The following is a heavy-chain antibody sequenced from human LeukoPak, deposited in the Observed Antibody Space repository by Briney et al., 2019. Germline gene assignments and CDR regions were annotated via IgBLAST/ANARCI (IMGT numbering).Heavy chain of an antibody. V-gene: IGHV4-39*07. CDR2: IYYSGST. CDR3: ARGGGYSGYDF. J-gene: IGHJ4*02. CDR1: GGSISSSSYY. Sequence: PSETLSPTCTVSGGSISSSSYYWGWIRQPPGKGLEWIGSIYYSGSTYYNPSLKSRVTMSVDTSKNQFSLKLSSVTAADTAVYYCARGGGYSGYDFWGQGTLVTVSS. D-gene: IGHD5-12*01.